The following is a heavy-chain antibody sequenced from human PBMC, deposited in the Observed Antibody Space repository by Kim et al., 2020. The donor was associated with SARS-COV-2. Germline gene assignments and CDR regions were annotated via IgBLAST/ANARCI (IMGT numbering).Heavy chain of an antibody. CDR1: GFSFGDYT. J-gene: IGHJ5*02. CDR2: ISRKIYGGTT. D-gene: IGHD2-15*01. CDR3: TGGYCSGASCYSGFDP. V-gene: IGHV3-49*03. Sequence: GGSLRLSCTASGFSFGDYTMNWFRQAPGKGLEWVGFISRKIYGGTTKYAASVKDRFTISRDDSKSIAYLEMNSLKTEDTAVYYCTGGYCSGASCYSGFDPWGQGTLVTVSS.